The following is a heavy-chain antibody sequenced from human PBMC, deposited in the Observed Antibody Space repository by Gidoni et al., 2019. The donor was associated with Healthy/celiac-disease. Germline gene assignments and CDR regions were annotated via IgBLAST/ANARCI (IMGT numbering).Heavy chain of an antibody. J-gene: IGHJ3*02. Sequence: QVQLQESGPGLVKLSQTLSLTCTVSGGSISSGDYYWSWIRQPPGKGLEWIGYIYYSGSTYYNPSLKSRVTISVDTSKNQFSLKLSSVTAADTAVYYCARGEDSCSSTSCYTGAFDIWGQGTMVTVSS. CDR1: GGSISSGDYY. V-gene: IGHV4-30-4*01. D-gene: IGHD2-2*02. CDR3: ARGEDSCSSTSCYTGAFDI. CDR2: IYYSGST.